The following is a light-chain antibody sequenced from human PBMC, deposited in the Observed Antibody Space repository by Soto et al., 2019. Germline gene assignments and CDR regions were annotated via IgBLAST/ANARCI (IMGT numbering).Light chain of an antibody. J-gene: IGKJ1*01. CDR1: QDISTY. CDR2: LAS. V-gene: IGKV1-9*01. CDR3: QHLDSDPPWT. Sequence: IQLTHSPSSLSASVGDRVTITCRASQDISTYLAWYQQIPGRAPKLLIYLASTLHTGVPSRFSGSGSGTDLTLTISNLQPEDFATYYCQHLDSDPPWTFGRGTRVEIQ.